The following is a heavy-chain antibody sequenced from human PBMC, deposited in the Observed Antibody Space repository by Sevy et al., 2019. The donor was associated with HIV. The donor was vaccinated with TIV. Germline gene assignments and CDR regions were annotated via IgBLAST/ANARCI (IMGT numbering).Heavy chain of an antibody. V-gene: IGHV3-23*01. Sequence: GGCLRLSCAASGFTFSKYSMSWVRQPPGKGLECVSTLSFGCGEIKYADSVKGRFTISRDNSKSSVYLQMNNLRPEDTAVYYCARDGWTKPHDYWGQGTLVTVSS. CDR3: ARDGWTKPHDY. D-gene: IGHD2-15*01. J-gene: IGHJ4*02. CDR1: GFTFSKYS. CDR2: LSFGCGEI.